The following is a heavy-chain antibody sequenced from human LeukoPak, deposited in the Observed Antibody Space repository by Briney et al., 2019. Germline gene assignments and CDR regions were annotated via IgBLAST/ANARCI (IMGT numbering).Heavy chain of an antibody. CDR2: IVSNGGNT. CDR1: GLTFSSHA. D-gene: IGHD3-3*01. V-gene: IGHV3-64*02. J-gene: IGHJ4*02. Sequence: VGSLRLSCAASGLTFSSHAMHWVRQAPGKGLEYVSAIVSNGGNTYYADSVRGRFTISRDNSKDTVCLPMGRLRPEDTAVYYCARGGYYAASDIWGQGALVTVSS. CDR3: ARGGYYAASDI.